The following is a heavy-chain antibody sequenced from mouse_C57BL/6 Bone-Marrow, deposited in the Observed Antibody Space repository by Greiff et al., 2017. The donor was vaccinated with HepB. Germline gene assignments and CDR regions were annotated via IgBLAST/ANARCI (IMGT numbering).Heavy chain of an antibody. J-gene: IGHJ4*01. D-gene: IGHD1-1*01. CDR2: ISSGGSYT. V-gene: IGHV5-6*01. CDR3: ARFTGNYAMDY. CDR1: GFTFSSYG. Sequence: EVKVVESGGDLVKPGGSLKLSCAASGFTFSSYGMSWVRQTPDKRLEWVATISSGGSYTYYPDSVKGRFTISRDNAKNTLYLQMSSLKSEDTAMYYWARFTGNYAMDYWGQGTSVTVSS.